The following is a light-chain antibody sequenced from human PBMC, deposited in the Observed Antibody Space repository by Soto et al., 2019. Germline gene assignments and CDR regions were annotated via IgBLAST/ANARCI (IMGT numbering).Light chain of an antibody. CDR2: KAS. J-gene: IGKJ1*01. V-gene: IGKV1-5*03. CDR3: QHYNSYAEA. CDR1: QTFSSW. Sequence: DIQMTQSPSTLSGSVGDRVTITCRASQTFSSWLAWDQQKPGKAPKLLIYKASTLKSGVPARFSGSGSGTEFTLTISSLQPDDLATYDCQHYNSYAEAFGQGTKVELK.